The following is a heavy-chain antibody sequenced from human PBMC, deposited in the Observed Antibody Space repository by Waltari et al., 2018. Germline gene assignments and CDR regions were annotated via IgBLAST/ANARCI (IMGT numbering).Heavy chain of an antibody. CDR2: IYHSGRT. CDR3: ARKESSSGTPHFDP. D-gene: IGHD6-13*01. Sequence: QVQLQESGPGLVKPSETLSLTCAVSGYSISSGSYWGWIRQPPGKGLAWIGSIYHSGRTYDNPSLKSRVPISVDTSKNQFSLKLSAVTAADTAVYYCARKESSSGTPHFDPWGQGTLVTVSS. CDR1: GYSISSGSY. J-gene: IGHJ5*02. V-gene: IGHV4-38-2*01.